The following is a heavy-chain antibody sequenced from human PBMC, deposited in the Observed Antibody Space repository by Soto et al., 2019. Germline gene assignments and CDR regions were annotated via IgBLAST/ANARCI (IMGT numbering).Heavy chain of an antibody. CDR2: ISGSGGST. CDR3: AKDEYQLLFFWD. D-gene: IGHD2-2*01. V-gene: IGHV3-23*01. CDR1: GFTFSSYA. J-gene: IGHJ4*02. Sequence: EVQLLESGGGLVQPGGSLRLSCAASGFTFSSYAMSWVRQAPGKGLEWVSAISGSGGSTYYADSVKGRFTISRDNSKNTLYLQMHSLRAEDTAVYYCAKDEYQLLFFWDWGQGTLVTVSS.